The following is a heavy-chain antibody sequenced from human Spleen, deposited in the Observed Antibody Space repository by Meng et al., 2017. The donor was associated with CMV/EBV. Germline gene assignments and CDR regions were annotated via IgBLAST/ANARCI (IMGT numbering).Heavy chain of an antibody. J-gene: IGHJ4*02. V-gene: IGHV3-23*01. CDR3: AKAESYCSSTSCYDRHHFDF. CDR2: ISGIGGST. CDR1: SSA. Sequence: SSAVSWVRQAPGKGLVWVSGISGIGGSTYYADSVKGRFTISRDNSKNTLDLQMNSLRAEDTAVYYCAKAESYCSSTSCYDRHHFDFWGQGTLVTVSS. D-gene: IGHD2-2*01.